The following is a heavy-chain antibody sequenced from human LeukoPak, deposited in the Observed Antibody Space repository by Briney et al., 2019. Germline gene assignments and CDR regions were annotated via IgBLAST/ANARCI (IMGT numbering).Heavy chain of an antibody. CDR1: GFDFSTYW. D-gene: IGHD3-16*01. Sequence: GGSLRLSCAASGFDFSTYWMSWVRQAPGKGLEWVANIKQDGSEKYYVDSVKGRFTISRDNAKNSLFLQMNSLRVADTAVYYCAREAFGGATNYWGQGTLVTVSS. J-gene: IGHJ4*02. CDR2: IKQDGSEK. V-gene: IGHV3-7*01. CDR3: AREAFGGATNY.